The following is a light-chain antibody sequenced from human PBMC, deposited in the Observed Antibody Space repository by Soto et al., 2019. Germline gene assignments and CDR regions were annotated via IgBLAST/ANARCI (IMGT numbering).Light chain of an antibody. CDR3: QQYNNWPPYT. CDR2: GAS. Sequence: EVEMTQSPATLSVTPGVSVTLSCRASQRITDTLAWYQQRPGQAPRLLIFGASTRATGIPARFSGSVSGTEFTLTISSLQSEDFAIYYCQQYNNWPPYTFGQGTKVDIK. V-gene: IGKV3D-15*01. J-gene: IGKJ2*01. CDR1: QRITDT.